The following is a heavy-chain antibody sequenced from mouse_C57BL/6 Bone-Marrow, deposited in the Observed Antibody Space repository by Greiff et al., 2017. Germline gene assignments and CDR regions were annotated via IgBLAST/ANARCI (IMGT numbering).Heavy chain of an antibody. CDR3: ARWVYDYDDMDY. CDR1: GYTFTNYW. CDR2: IYPGGGYT. V-gene: IGHV1-63*01. D-gene: IGHD2-3*01. J-gene: IGHJ4*01. Sequence: QVQLQQSGAELVRPGTSVKMSCKASGYTFTNYWIGWAKQRPGHGLEWIGDIYPGGGYTNYNEKFKGKATLTVDKSSSTAYMQFSSLTSEDSAIYASARWVYDYDDMDYGGQGTSVTVSA.